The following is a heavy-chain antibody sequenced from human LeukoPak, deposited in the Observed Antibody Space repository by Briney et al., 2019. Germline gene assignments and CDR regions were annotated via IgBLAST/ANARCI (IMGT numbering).Heavy chain of an antibody. Sequence: PSETLSLTCAVYGGSFSGYYWSWIRQPPGKGLEWIGEINHSGSTYYNPSLKSRVTISVDRSKNQFSLKLSSVTAADTAVYYCARVASILFDYWGQGTLVTVSS. V-gene: IGHV4-34*01. J-gene: IGHJ4*02. CDR3: ARVASILFDY. CDR1: GGSFSGYY. CDR2: INHSGST.